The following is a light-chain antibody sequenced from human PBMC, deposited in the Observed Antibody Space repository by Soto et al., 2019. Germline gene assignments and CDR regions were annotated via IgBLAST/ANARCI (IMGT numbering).Light chain of an antibody. CDR1: QSVSTY. V-gene: IGKV3-11*01. CDR2: DAS. Sequence: EIVLTQSPATLSLSPGERATLSCRASQSVSTYLAWFQQKPGQAPRLPIYDASNRAPGIPARFSGSGSGPDFTLTISSLEPEDFAVYYCQPRCTWVTFCGGTKVEIK. CDR3: QPRCTWVT. J-gene: IGKJ4*01.